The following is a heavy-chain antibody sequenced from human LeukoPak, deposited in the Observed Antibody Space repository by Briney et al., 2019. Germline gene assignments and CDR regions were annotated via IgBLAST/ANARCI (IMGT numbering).Heavy chain of an antibody. V-gene: IGHV3-13*01. Sequence: PGGSLRLSCAASGFTFSSYDMHWVRQATGRGLEWVSAIGTAGDTYYPGSVKGRFTISRENAKNSLYLQMNSLRAGDTAVYYCARAASSGWYMGYYYYMDVWGKGTTATISS. CDR1: GFTFSSYD. CDR2: IGTAGDT. J-gene: IGHJ6*03. CDR3: ARAASSGWYMGYYYYMDV. D-gene: IGHD6-19*01.